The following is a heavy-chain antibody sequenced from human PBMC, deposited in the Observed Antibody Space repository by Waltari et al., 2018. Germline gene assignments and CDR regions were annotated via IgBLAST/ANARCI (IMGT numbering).Heavy chain of an antibody. CDR1: GYTFTDYH. V-gene: IGHV1-2*02. J-gene: IGHJ5*02. D-gene: IGHD1-26*01. CDR2: VNPKKGYL. Sequence: QEQLVQSGSEVKKPGASVRVSCQASGYTFTDYHLHWFRQTPNQRFEWMGLVNPKKGYLDPSANFLGRGTNSRDTPINTGYLDRSGLRSDDTAVYFRARDPGTIVGAPDPRGQGTLVTVFS. CDR3: ARDPGTIVGAPDP.